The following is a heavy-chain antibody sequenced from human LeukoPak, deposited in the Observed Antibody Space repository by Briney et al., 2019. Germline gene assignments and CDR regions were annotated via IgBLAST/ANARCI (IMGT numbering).Heavy chain of an antibody. V-gene: IGHV4-59*01. CDR1: GGSISSYY. D-gene: IGHD3-10*01. Sequence: SETLSLTCTVSGGSISSYYWSWIRQPPGKGLEWIWYIYYSGSTNYNPSLKSRVTISVDTSKNQFSLKLSSVTAADTAVYYCARGYYGSGSNHDAFDIWGQGTMVTVSS. CDR2: IYYSGST. J-gene: IGHJ3*02. CDR3: ARGYYGSGSNHDAFDI.